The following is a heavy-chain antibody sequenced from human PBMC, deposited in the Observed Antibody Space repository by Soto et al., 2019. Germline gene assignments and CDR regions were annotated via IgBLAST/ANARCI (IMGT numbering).Heavy chain of an antibody. Sequence: TVSRGSISSSSYYWGWIRQPPGKGLEWIGGIYYSGSTYYNPSLKSRVTISVDTTKNQSSKKLSSVTAADTAVYYCARHQKTTVTTAGFDYWGQGTLVTVSS. CDR1: RGSISSSSYY. CDR2: IYYSGST. D-gene: IGHD4-17*01. CDR3: ARHQKTTVTTAGFDY. J-gene: IGHJ4*02. V-gene: IGHV4-39*01.